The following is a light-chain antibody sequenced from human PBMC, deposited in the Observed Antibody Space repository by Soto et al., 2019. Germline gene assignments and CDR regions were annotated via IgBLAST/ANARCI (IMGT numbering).Light chain of an antibody. CDR3: LLYYGGAHVI. CDR1: SGLVTSDNY. Sequence: QAVVTQEPSLTVSPGGTFTLPVASSSGLVTSDNYPHWFQQKPGQAPRALIYSTTFKHSWTPARFSGSLLGGKAALTLSGVQPEDEAEYYCLLYYGGAHVIFGGGTKLTVL. V-gene: IGLV7-43*01. J-gene: IGLJ2*01. CDR2: STT.